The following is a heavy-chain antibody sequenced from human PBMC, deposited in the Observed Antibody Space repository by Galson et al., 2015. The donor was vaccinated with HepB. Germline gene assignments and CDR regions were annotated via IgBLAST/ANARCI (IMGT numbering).Heavy chain of an antibody. CDR2: ISTTSSYT. Sequence: SLRLSFAASGFTFSDYYMSWIRQAPGKGLEWVSFISTTSSYTNYADSVKGRFTISRDNAKNSLYLQMNSLRAEDTALYYCARLPAANIYYYYYMDVWGKGTTVTVSS. CDR3: ARLPAANIYYYYYMDV. D-gene: IGHD2-2*01. V-gene: IGHV3-11*06. CDR1: GFTFSDYY. J-gene: IGHJ6*03.